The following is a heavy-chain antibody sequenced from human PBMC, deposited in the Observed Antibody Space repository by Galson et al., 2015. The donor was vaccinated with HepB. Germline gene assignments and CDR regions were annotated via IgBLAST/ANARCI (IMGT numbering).Heavy chain of an antibody. V-gene: IGHV1-2*02. Sequence: SAKVSCKASGYTFTDYYMHWVRQAPGQGLEWMGWINPKSGGTNYAQKFQGRVTMTRDTSISTAYMELSRLRSDDTAVYYCARRISGSYPDYWGQGTLVTVSS. CDR2: INPKSGGT. CDR3: ARRISGSYPDY. J-gene: IGHJ4*02. CDR1: GYTFTDYY. D-gene: IGHD1-26*01.